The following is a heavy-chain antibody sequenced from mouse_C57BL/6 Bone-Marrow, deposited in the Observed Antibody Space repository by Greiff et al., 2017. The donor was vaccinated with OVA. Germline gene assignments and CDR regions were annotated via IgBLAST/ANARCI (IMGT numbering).Heavy chain of an antibody. V-gene: IGHV1-81*01. Sequence: QVQLKQSGAELARPGASVKLSCKASGYTFTSYGISWVKQRTGQGLEWIGEIYPRSGNTYYNEKFKGKATLTADKSSSTAYMELRSLTSEDSAVYFCARGGGLLFAYWGQGTLVTVSA. D-gene: IGHD2-3*01. CDR2: IYPRSGNT. CDR1: GYTFTSYG. J-gene: IGHJ3*01. CDR3: ARGGGLLFAY.